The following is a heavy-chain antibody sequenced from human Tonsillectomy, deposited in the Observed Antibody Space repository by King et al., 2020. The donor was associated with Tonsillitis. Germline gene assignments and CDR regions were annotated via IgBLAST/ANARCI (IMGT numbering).Heavy chain of an antibody. CDR1: GFTFSNAW. CDR2: IKSKTDGGTA. Sequence: VQLVESGGGLVKPGGSLRLSCAASGFTFSNAWMSWVRQAPGKGLEWVGRIKSKTDGGTADYAAPVKGRFTISRDDSKNTLYLQMNSLKTEDTAVYYCSTDPSTLVRELIDAFDIWGQGTMVTVSS. CDR3: STDPSTLVRELIDAFDI. D-gene: IGHD3-10*01. J-gene: IGHJ3*02. V-gene: IGHV3-15*01.